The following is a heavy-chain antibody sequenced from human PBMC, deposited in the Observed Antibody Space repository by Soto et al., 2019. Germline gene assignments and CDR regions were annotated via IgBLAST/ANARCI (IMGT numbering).Heavy chain of an antibody. CDR1: GYTFSSYG. V-gene: IGHV1-18*01. J-gene: IGHJ3*02. CDR3: ARGNYYDRRGYFSALDI. D-gene: IGHD3-22*01. Sequence: QVLLVQSGGEVKKPGASVKVSCKASGYTFSSYGINWVRQAPGQGLEWLGWVSAYNDNIDYAQTFQGRVTMTTDKSTNTAYMELRSLRSDDTAVYYCARGNYYDRRGYFSALDIWAKGQWSPCLQ. CDR2: VSAYNDNI.